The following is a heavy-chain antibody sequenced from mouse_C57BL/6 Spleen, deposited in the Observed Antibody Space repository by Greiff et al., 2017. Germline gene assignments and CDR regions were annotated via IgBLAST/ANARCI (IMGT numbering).Heavy chain of an antibody. D-gene: IGHD4-1*01. CDR3: ARDGGELTGTIAY. Sequence: EVQLQESGPGLVKPSQSLSLTCSVTGYSITSGYYWNWIRQFPGNKLEWMGYISYDGSNNYNPSLKNRISITRYTSKNQFFLKLNSVTTEDTATYYCARDGGELTGTIAYWGQGTLVTVSA. CDR1: GYSITSGYY. CDR2: ISYDGSN. V-gene: IGHV3-6*01. J-gene: IGHJ3*01.